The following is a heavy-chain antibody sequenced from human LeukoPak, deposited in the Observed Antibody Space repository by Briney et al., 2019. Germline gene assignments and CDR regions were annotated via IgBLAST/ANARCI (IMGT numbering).Heavy chain of an antibody. J-gene: IGHJ4*02. V-gene: IGHV4-59*01. D-gene: IGHD5-24*01. Sequence: SETPSLTCTVSGGSISSYYWSWIRQPPGKGLEWIGHIYYSGSTNYNPSLKSRVTISVDTSKNQFSLKLSSVTAADTAVYYCARVDGYNYPIDYWGQGTLVTVSS. CDR2: IYYSGST. CDR1: GGSISSYY. CDR3: ARVDGYNYPIDY.